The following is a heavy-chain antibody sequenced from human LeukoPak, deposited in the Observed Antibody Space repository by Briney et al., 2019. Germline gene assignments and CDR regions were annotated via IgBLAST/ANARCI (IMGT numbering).Heavy chain of an antibody. J-gene: IGHJ6*02. CDR1: SSTFNNAW. V-gene: IGHV3-7*01. CDR2: IKQDGSEK. Sequence: GGSLRLSCAASSSTFNNAWMSWVRQAPGKGLEWVANIKQDGSEKYYVDSVKGRFTISRDNAKNSLYLQMNSLRAEDTAVYYCARDYYYGDYLALYYYYGMDVWGQGTTVTVSS. D-gene: IGHD4-17*01. CDR3: ARDYYYGDYLALYYYYGMDV.